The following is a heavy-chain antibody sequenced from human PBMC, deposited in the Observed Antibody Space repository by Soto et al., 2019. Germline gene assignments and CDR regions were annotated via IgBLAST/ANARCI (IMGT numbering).Heavy chain of an antibody. V-gene: IGHV4-30-4*01. Sequence: SETLSLTCTVSGGSISSGDYYWSWIRQPPGKGLEWIGYIYYSGSTYYNPSLKSRVTISVDTSKNQFSLKLSSVTAADTAVYYCARSPDVDTAMAYFDYWGQGSPVTVAS. CDR1: GGSISSGDYY. CDR3: ARSPDVDTAMAYFDY. CDR2: IYYSGST. D-gene: IGHD5-18*01. J-gene: IGHJ4*02.